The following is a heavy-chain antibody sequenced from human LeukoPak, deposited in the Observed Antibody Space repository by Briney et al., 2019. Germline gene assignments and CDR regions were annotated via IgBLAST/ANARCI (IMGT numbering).Heavy chain of an antibody. Sequence: QPGGSLRLSCAASGFTFSSYAMSWVRQAPGKGLEWVSAISGSGGSTYHADSVKGRFTISRDNSKNTLYLQMDSLRAEDTAVYYCAKDKSPTTRAPNYWGQGTLVTVSS. J-gene: IGHJ4*02. D-gene: IGHD1-1*01. CDR1: GFTFSSYA. V-gene: IGHV3-23*01. CDR3: AKDKSPTTRAPNY. CDR2: ISGSGGST.